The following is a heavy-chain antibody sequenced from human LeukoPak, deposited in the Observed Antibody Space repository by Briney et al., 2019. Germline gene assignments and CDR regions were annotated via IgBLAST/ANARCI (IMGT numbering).Heavy chain of an antibody. CDR2: ISSSSYI. D-gene: IGHD3-22*01. Sequence: GGSLRLSCAASGFTFSSYSMNWVRQAPGKGLEWVSSISSSSYIYYADSVKGRFTISRDNAKNSLYLQMNSLRAEDTAVYYCARPRMGDSSGYYYVWYFDYWGQGTLVTVSS. CDR1: GFTFSSYS. CDR3: ARPRMGDSSGYYYVWYFDY. V-gene: IGHV3-21*01. J-gene: IGHJ4*02.